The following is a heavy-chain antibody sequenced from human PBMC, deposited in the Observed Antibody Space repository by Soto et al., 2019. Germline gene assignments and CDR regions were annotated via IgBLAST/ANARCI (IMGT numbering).Heavy chain of an antibody. CDR2: IYYSGST. Sequence: QLQLQESGPGLVKPSETLSLTCTVSGGSISSSSYYWGWIRQPPGKGLEWIGSIYYSGSTYYNPSLKSRVTISVDTSKNQFSLKLSSVTAADTAVYYCARIDPGADYPIEGWFDPWGQGTLVTVSS. CDR1: GGSISSSSYY. D-gene: IGHD4-17*01. V-gene: IGHV4-39*01. CDR3: ARIDPGADYPIEGWFDP. J-gene: IGHJ5*02.